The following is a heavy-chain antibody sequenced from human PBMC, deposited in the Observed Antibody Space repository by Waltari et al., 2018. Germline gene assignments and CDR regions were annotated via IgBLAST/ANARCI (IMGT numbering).Heavy chain of an antibody. CDR2: IYHSGST. Sequence: LQLQESGSGLVKPSQTLSLTCAVSGGSISSGGYSWSWIRQPPGKGLEWIGYIYHSGSTYYNPSLKSRVTISVDMSKNQFSLKLSSVTAADTAVYYCARAGIGSSSPLFDYWGQGTLVTVSS. CDR3: ARAGIGSSSPLFDY. V-gene: IGHV4-30-2*01. CDR1: GGSISSGGYS. D-gene: IGHD6-6*01. J-gene: IGHJ4*02.